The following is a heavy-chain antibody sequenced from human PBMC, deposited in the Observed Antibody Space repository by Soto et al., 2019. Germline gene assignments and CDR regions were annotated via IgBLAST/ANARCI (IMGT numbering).Heavy chain of an antibody. CDR3: ARVVAARRVDTFAMDV. J-gene: IGHJ6*02. Sequence: QVQLVQCGGEVKKPGASVNVSCKASGYTFTNYGINWVRQAPGQALEWMGWISTYNGHTNSPQKLQGRVTMTRDISTSTAYMELMSLSSDDTAVYYCARVVAARRVDTFAMDVWGQGTTVTVSS. CDR2: ISTYNGHT. D-gene: IGHD6-6*01. CDR1: GYTFTNYG. V-gene: IGHV1-18*01.